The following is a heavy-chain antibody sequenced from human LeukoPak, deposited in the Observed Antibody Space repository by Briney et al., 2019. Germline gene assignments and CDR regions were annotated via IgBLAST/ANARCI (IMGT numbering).Heavy chain of an antibody. Sequence: AGRSLRLSCAASGFTFSSYGMHWVRQAPGKGLEWVAVISYDGSNKYYADSVKGRFTISRDNSKNTLYLQMNSLRAEDTAVYYCAKDHDPYYYYYGMDVWGQGTTVTVS. J-gene: IGHJ6*02. CDR1: GFTFSSYG. CDR3: AKDHDPYYYYYGMDV. D-gene: IGHD1-1*01. CDR2: ISYDGSNK. V-gene: IGHV3-30*18.